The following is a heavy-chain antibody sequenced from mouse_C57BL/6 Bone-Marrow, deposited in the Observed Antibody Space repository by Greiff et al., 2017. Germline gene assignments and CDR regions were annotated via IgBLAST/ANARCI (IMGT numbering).Heavy chain of an antibody. D-gene: IGHD1-1*01. V-gene: IGHV5-12*01. Sequence: EVMLVESGGGLVQPGGSLKLSCAASGFTFSDYYMYWVRQTPEKRLEWVAYISNGGGSTYYPDSVKGRFTISRDNAKNTLYLQMSRLKSEDTAMYYCARPYYYGSSYGYAMDYWGQGTSVTVSS. CDR1: GFTFSDYY. CDR2: ISNGGGST. J-gene: IGHJ4*01. CDR3: ARPYYYGSSYGYAMDY.